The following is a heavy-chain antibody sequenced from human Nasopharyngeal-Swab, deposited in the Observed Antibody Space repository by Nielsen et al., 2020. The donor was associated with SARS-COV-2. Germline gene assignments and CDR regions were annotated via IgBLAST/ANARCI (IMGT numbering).Heavy chain of an antibody. D-gene: IGHD3-10*01. CDR1: GCSFSGYY. V-gene: IGHV4-34*01. Sequence: SETLSLTCAVYGCSFSGYYWSWIRQPPGKGLEWIGEINHSGSTNYNPSLKSRVTISVDTSKNQFSLKLSSVTAADTAVYYCASTPGDEYYYYYYMDVWGKGTTVTVSS. J-gene: IGHJ6*03. CDR3: ASTPGDEYYYYYYMDV. CDR2: INHSGST.